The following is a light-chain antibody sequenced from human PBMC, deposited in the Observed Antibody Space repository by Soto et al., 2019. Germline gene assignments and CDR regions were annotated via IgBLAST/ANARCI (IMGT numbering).Light chain of an antibody. CDR2: QTS. CDR3: HQRQSWPRT. V-gene: IGKV3-11*01. CDR1: QYINTR. J-gene: IGKJ1*01. Sequence: EIVFTQAPATLSSVPGDRVALSFRASQYINTRLAWYQHRPGQAPRLLIYQTSIRAAGIPARFSASGSGTDFTLTISDVQPEYFALYYCHQRQSWPRTFGQGTKVDI.